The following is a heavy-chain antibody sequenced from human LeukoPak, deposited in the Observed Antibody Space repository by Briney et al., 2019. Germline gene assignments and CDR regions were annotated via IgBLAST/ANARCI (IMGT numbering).Heavy chain of an antibody. Sequence: GGSLRLSCGASGFSFSSAWMSWVRQAPGQGLEWVGRIKSKSDGGAIDYAAPVKGRFSISRDDSKNTLYLQMNSLKTEDTAVYYCAIDDNYDRSGTREADYFDYWGQGTLVTVSP. CDR1: GFSFSSAW. V-gene: IGHV3-15*01. CDR2: IKSKSDGGAI. CDR3: AIDDNYDRSGTREADYFDY. J-gene: IGHJ4*02. D-gene: IGHD3-22*01.